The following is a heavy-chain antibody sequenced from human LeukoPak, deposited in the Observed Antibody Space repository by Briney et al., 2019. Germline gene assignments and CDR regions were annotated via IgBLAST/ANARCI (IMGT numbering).Heavy chain of an antibody. CDR2: ISSSGSTI. CDR1: GFTFSDYY. V-gene: IGHV3-11*01. D-gene: IGHD3-3*01. J-gene: IGHJ6*03. Sequence: GGSLRLSCAASGFTFSDYYMSWIRQAPGKGLEWVSYISSSGSTIYYADSVKGRFTISRDNAKNSLSLQMNSLRAEDTAVYYCASNNYDFWSGYYYYMDVWGKGTTVTVSS. CDR3: ASNNYDFWSGYYYYMDV.